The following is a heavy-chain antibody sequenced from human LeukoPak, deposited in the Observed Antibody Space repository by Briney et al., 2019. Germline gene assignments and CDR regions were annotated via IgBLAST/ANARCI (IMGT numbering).Heavy chain of an antibody. D-gene: IGHD1-26*01. Sequence: LPGGSLRLSCAASGFSISTYWMHWVRQAPGKGLVWVSRINSDGSTTSYADSVKGRFTISRDSAKNTLYLQMNSLRAEDTAVYYCARRTYSGTYYYFDYWGQGTLVTVSS. CDR2: INSDGSTT. CDR3: ARRTYSGTYYYFDY. V-gene: IGHV3-74*01. J-gene: IGHJ4*02. CDR1: GFSISTYW.